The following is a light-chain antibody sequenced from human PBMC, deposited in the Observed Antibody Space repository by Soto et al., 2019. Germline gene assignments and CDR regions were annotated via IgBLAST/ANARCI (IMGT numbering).Light chain of an antibody. J-gene: IGLJ3*02. CDR2: SNN. CDR1: SSNIGSNY. Sequence: VLTQPPSASGTPGQRVTISCSGSSSNIGSNYVYWYQQLPATAPKLLIYSNNQRPSGVPDRFSGSKSGTSASLAISGLRSEDEADYYCAAWDDSLSGWVFGGGTKLTVL. CDR3: AAWDDSLSGWV. V-gene: IGLV1-47*02.